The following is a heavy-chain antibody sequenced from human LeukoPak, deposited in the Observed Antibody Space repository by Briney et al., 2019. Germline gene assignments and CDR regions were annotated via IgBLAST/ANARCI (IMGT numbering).Heavy chain of an antibody. CDR3: TRVVPPTDYGSGSYFWDPYYFDY. CDR2: ISGSGGST. J-gene: IGHJ4*02. D-gene: IGHD3-10*01. Sequence: GGTLRLSCAASGFTFSSYGITWVRQAPGKGLEWLSAISGSGGSTYYADSVKGRFTISRDNSKNTLYLQMNSLRAEGTAVYYCTRVVPPTDYGSGSYFWDPYYFDYWGQGTLVTVSS. CDR1: GFTFSSYG. V-gene: IGHV3-23*01.